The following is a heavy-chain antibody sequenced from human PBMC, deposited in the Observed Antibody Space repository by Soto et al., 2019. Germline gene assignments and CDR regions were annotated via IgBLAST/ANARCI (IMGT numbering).Heavy chain of an antibody. CDR2: IYHSGST. D-gene: IGHD2-2*01. J-gene: IGHJ6*02. V-gene: IGHV4-30-2*01. Sequence: SETLSLTCAVSGGSISSGGYSWSWIRQPPGKGLEWIGYIYHSGSTYYNPSLKSRVTISVDRSKNQFSLKLSSVTAADTAVYYCARALGYCSSTSCVPLNYSYGMDVWGQGTTVTVSS. CDR1: GGSISSGGYS. CDR3: ARALGYCSSTSCVPLNYSYGMDV.